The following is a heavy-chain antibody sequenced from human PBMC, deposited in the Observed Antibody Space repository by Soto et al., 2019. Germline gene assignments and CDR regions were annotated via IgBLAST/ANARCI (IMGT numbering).Heavy chain of an antibody. Sequence: QVQLVQSGAEVKKPGSSVKVSCKASGGTFSSYAISWVRQAPGQGLEWMGGIIPIFGTANYGQKFQGRVTLTADESTSTAYTELSSLRPEDTAVYYCARNGYYDFWSGYFPWGQGTLVTVSS. CDR1: GGTFSSYA. J-gene: IGHJ5*02. V-gene: IGHV1-69*12. CDR2: IIPIFGTA. D-gene: IGHD3-3*01. CDR3: ARNGYYDFWSGYFP.